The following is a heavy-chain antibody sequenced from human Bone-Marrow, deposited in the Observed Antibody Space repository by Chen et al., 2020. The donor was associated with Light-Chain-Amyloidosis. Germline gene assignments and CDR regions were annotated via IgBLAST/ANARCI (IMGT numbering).Heavy chain of an antibody. J-gene: IGHJ4*02. V-gene: IGHV1-18*01. CDR3: ARTYDSSVDDSVYGYDY. CDR2: ISTYNGNT. D-gene: IGHD3-22*01. CDR1: GYTFTNYG. Sequence: HVRLVQSGAEVKRPGASVKVSCKASGYTFTNYGINWVRQAPGQGLEWMGWISTYNGNTKYAQELQGRVTMTTDTSTNTAYMELRSLISDDTAVYYCARTYDSSVDDSVYGYDYWGQGSQVTVSS.